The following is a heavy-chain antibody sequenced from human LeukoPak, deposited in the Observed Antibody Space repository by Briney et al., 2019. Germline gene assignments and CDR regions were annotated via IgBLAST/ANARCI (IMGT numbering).Heavy chain of an antibody. CDR2: IYTSGST. Sequence: SQTLSLTCTVSGGSISSGSYYWSWIRQPAGKGLEWIGRIYTSGSTNYNPSLKSRVTISVDTSKNQFSLKLSSVTAADTAVYYCARARPQWDHNAFDIWGQGTMVTVPS. CDR3: ARARPQWDHNAFDI. D-gene: IGHD1-14*01. CDR1: GGSISSGSYY. V-gene: IGHV4-61*02. J-gene: IGHJ3*02.